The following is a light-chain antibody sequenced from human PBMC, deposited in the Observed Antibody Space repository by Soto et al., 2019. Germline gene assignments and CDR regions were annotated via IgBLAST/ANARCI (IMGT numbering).Light chain of an antibody. CDR1: SSDVGGYNY. Sequence: QSVLTQPASVSGSPGRSITISCTGTSSDVGGYNYVSWYQQHPGKAPKLMIYHVSNRPSGVSNRFSGSKSGNTASLTISGLQAEDEADYYCSSYTSSSTLVFGTGTRSPS. V-gene: IGLV2-14*01. CDR2: HVS. J-gene: IGLJ1*01. CDR3: SSYTSSSTLV.